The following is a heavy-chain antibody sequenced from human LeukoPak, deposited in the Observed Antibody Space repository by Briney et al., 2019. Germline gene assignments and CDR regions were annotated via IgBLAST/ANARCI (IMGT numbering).Heavy chain of an antibody. CDR3: ASSMDSSGYYYGLD. CDR1: GGSISSYY. Sequence: SETLSLTCIVSGGSISSYYWSWIRQPPGKGLEWIGYIYYSGSTNYNPSLKSRVTISVDTSKNQFSLKLSSVTAADTAVYYCASSMDSSGYYYGLDWGQGTLVTVSS. V-gene: IGHV4-59*08. J-gene: IGHJ4*02. D-gene: IGHD3-22*01. CDR2: IYYSGST.